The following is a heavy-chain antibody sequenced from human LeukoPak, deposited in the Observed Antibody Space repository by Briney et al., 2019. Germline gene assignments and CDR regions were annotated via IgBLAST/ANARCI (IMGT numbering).Heavy chain of an antibody. CDR1: GFTFSSYG. D-gene: IGHD3-22*01. J-gene: IGHJ3*02. CDR3: ARGNVYYYDSSGPTLGDAFDI. V-gene: IGHV3-33*01. CDR2: IWYDGSNK. Sequence: GRSLRLSCAASGFTFSSYGMHWVRQAPGKGLEWVAVIWYDGSNKYYADSVKGRFTISRDNSKNTLYLQMNSLRAEDTAVYYCARGNVYYYDSSGPTLGDAFDIWGQGTMVTDSS.